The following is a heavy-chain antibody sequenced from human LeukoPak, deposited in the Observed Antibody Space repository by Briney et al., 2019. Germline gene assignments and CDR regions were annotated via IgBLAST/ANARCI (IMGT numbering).Heavy chain of an antibody. Sequence: GGSLRLSCAASGFTFSSYSMNWVRQAPGKGLEWVSYISSSSSTIYYADSVKGRFTISRDNAKNSLYLQMNSLRAEDTAVYYCAREIAYCGGDCYPQLYYYGMDVWGQGTTVTVSS. CDR3: AREIAYCGGDCYPQLYYYGMDV. D-gene: IGHD2-21*02. J-gene: IGHJ6*02. CDR2: ISSSSSTI. V-gene: IGHV3-48*01. CDR1: GFTFSSYS.